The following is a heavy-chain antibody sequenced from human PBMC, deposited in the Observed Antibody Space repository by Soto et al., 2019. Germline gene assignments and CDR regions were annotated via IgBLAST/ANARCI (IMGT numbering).Heavy chain of an antibody. CDR3: AKGDTAMDV. J-gene: IGHJ6*02. CDR2: ISGSGGST. CDR1: GLTFSSYA. Sequence: EVQLLESGGGLVQPGGSLRLSCAASGLTFSSYAMSWVRQAPGQVLEWVSGISGSGGSTYYADSVKGRFTISRDNSKSTLYLQMNSLRAEDTAVYYCAKGDTAMDVWGQGTTVTVSS. D-gene: IGHD5-18*01. V-gene: IGHV3-23*01.